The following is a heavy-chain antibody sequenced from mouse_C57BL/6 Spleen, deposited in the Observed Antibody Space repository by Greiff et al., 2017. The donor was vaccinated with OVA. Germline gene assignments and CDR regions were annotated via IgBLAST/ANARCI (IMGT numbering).Heavy chain of an antibody. CDR2: IAPSDSAT. CDR1: GYTFTSYW. CDR3: ARFYYGSSYGYFDV. D-gene: IGHD1-1*01. J-gene: IGHJ1*03. Sequence: QVQLQQPGAELVRPGSSVKLSCKASGYTFTSYWMHWVQQRPIQGLEWIGNIAPSDSATPSNQQFKDKAPLTVGKSSSTAYMQLSSLTAEDSAVYYCARFYYGSSYGYFDVWGTGTTVTVSS. V-gene: IGHV1-52*01.